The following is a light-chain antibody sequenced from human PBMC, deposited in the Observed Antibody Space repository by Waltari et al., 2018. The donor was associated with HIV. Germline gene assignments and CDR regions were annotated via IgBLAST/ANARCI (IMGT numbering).Light chain of an antibody. J-gene: IGKJ2*01. CDR2: SAS. CDR1: QAITSY. CDR3: QQLHTSPFT. Sequence: DIQLTQSPASMSASVGERVTITCRASQAITSYLAWYQQKLGKAPKLLIYSASTLERGVPSRFSGGGSETEFRLTISSLPPEDSATYSCQQLHTSPFTFGQGTKLEIK. V-gene: IGKV1-9*01.